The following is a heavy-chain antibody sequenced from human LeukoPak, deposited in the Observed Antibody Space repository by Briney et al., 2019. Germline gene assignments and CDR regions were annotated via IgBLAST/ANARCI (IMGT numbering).Heavy chain of an antibody. CDR2: ISSSSSTI. CDR3: AKVVSTLGPGYFDY. D-gene: IGHD3-16*02. J-gene: IGHJ4*02. V-gene: IGHV3-48*01. CDR1: GFTFSSYS. Sequence: GGSLRLSCAASGFTFSSYSMNWVRQAPGKGLEWVSYISSSSSTIYYADSVKGRFTISRDDSKNTLYLQMNSLRAEDTAVYYCAKVVSTLGPGYFDYWGQGTLVTVSS.